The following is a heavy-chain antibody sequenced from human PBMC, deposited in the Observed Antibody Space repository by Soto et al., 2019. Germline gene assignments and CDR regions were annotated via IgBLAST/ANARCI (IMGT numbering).Heavy chain of an antibody. CDR1: GFSLTTRGVG. V-gene: IGHV2-5*02. D-gene: IGHD3-16*01. J-gene: IGHJ5*02. Sequence: QITLKESGPTLVKPTQTLTLTCTFSGFSLTTRGVGVGWIRQPPGKALECLALIYWDDDKRYSQSLQSRLSITKDTSKIQVVLTMTNVDPVDTATYYCAHIPNYYQYDWFDPWRQGTLVSVSS. CDR2: IYWDDDK. CDR3: AHIPNYYQYDWFDP.